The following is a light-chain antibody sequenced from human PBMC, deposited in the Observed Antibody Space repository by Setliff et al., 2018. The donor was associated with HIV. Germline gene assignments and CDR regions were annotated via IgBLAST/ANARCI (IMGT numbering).Light chain of an antibody. Sequence: QSVLTQPASVSGSPGQSITITCAGTTSDVGGYKYVSWYQRHPGKAPKLIIYDVTDRPSGVSNRFSGSKSSNAASLTISGLQADDEADYYCCSYGSSDTFVFGTGTKVTVL. V-gene: IGLV2-14*03. CDR2: DVT. CDR3: CSYGSSDTFV. J-gene: IGLJ1*01. CDR1: TSDVGGYKY.